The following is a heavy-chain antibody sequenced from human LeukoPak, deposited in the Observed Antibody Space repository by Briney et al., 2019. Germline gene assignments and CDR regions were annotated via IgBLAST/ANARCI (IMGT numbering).Heavy chain of an antibody. D-gene: IGHD3-10*01. J-gene: IGHJ4*02. CDR2: ITGSGGGT. CDR3: AKRGAYYFDY. CDR1: GFTFSSSA. V-gene: IGHV3-23*01. Sequence: GWSLRLSCAASGFTFSSSAMSWVRQAPGKGLEWVSSITGSGGGTYYADAVRGRFTISRDNSKNTLYLQMISLRAEDTAVYYCAKRGAYYFDYWGQGTLVTVCS.